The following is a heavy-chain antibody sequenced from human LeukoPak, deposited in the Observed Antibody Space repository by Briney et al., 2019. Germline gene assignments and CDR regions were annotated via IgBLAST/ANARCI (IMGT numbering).Heavy chain of an antibody. V-gene: IGHV5-51*01. D-gene: IGHD2-2*01. CDR3: ARQVRCSSTSCLDY. CDR1: GYSFTSYW. J-gene: IGHJ4*02. CDR2: IYPGDSDT. Sequence: GESLKISCKGSGYSFTSYWIGWVRQMPGKGLEWVGIIYPGDSDTRYSPSFQGQVTISAAKSISTASLQWSSLKASDTAMYYCARQVRCSSTSCLDYWGQGTLVTVSS.